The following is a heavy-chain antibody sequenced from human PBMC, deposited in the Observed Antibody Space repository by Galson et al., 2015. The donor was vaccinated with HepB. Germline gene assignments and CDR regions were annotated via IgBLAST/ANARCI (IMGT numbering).Heavy chain of an antibody. J-gene: IGHJ4*02. Sequence: SLRLSCAASGFTFSGSAMHWVRQASGKGLEWVGRIRSKANSYATAYAASVKGRFTISRDDSKNTAYLQMNSLKTEDTAVYYCTSHLRDPPGIAVAGTGDYWGQGTLVTVSS. CDR3: TSHLRDPPGIAVAGTGDY. V-gene: IGHV3-73*01. CDR1: GFTFSGSA. CDR2: IRSKANSYAT. D-gene: IGHD6-19*01.